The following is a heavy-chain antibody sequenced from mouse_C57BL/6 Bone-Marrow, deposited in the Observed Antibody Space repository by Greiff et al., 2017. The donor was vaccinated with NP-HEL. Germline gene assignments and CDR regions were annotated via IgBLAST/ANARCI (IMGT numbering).Heavy chain of an antibody. CDR3: AREGGLRRRTDAVDY. Sequence: EVKLMESEGGLVQPGSSMKLSCTASGFTFSDYYMAWVRQVPEKGLEWVANINYDGSSTYYLDSLKSRFIISRDNAKNILYLQMSRLKSEDTATYYCAREGGLRRRTDAVDYWDQGTSVTVSS. J-gene: IGHJ4*01. D-gene: IGHD2-4*01. V-gene: IGHV5-16*01. CDR2: INYDGSST. CDR1: GFTFSDYY.